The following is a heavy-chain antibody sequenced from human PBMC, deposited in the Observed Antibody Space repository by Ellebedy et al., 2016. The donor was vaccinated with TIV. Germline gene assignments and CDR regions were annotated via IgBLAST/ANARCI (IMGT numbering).Heavy chain of an antibody. CDR1: GGSFSGYY. J-gene: IGHJ4*02. CDR2: INHSGST. V-gene: IGHV4-34*01. D-gene: IGHD6-6*01. CDR3: ARALGSSSSGY. Sequence: SQTLSLTCAVYGGSFSGYYWSWIRQPPGKGLEWIGEINHSGSTNYNPSLKSRVTISVDTSKNQFSLKLSSVTAADTAVYYCARALGSSSSGYWGQGTLVTVSS.